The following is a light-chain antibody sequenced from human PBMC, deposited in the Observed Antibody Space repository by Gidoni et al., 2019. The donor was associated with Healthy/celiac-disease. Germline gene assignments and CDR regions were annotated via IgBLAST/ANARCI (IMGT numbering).Light chain of an antibody. Sequence: QSALTQPASVSGPTGQSITISCTGTSSDVGVYNYVSWYQQHPGKAPKLMIYDVSNRPSGVSNRFSGSKSGNTASLTISGLQAEDEADYYCSSYTSSSTPVVFGGGTKLTVL. V-gene: IGLV2-14*03. J-gene: IGLJ2*01. CDR1: SSDVGVYNY. CDR3: SSYTSSSTPVV. CDR2: DVS.